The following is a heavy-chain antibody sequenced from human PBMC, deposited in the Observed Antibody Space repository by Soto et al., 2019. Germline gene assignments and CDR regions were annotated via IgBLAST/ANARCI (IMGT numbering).Heavy chain of an antibody. CDR2: VYYGGST. J-gene: IGHJ6*02. CDR1: GLSITSSSYY. Sequence: PSETLSLTCTVSGLSITSSSYYWGWIRQPPGKGLEWIGNVYYGGSTYYNPSLKSRVPISVETSKSQFSLKLSSVTAADTAVYYCAGGDYYHSSGYYFYYYTMDVWGQGTTVS. CDR3: AGGDYYHSSGYYFYYYTMDV. V-gene: IGHV4-39*01. D-gene: IGHD3-22*01.